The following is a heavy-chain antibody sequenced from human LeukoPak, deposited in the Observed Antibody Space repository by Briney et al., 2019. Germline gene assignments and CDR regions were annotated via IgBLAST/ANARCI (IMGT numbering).Heavy chain of an antibody. CDR3: ARVSSGWYDAFDI. CDR2: IYHSGST. V-gene: IGHV4-4*02. CDR1: GGSISSSNW. Sequence: PSETLSLTCAVSGGSISSSNWWSWVRQPPGKGLEWIGEIYHSGSTNYNPSLKSRVTISVDKSKNQFSLKLSSVTAADTAVYYCARVSSGWYDAFDIWGQGTMVTVSS. J-gene: IGHJ3*02. D-gene: IGHD6-19*01.